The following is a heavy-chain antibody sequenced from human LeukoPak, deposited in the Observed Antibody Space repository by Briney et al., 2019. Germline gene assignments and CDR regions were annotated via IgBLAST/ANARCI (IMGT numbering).Heavy chain of an antibody. V-gene: IGHV3-21*01. CDR1: GSTFSSYS. D-gene: IGHD2-15*01. CDR2: ISSSSSYI. CDR3: ARDFCSGGSCYWGFDY. J-gene: IGHJ4*02. Sequence: PGGSLRLSCAASGSTFSSYSMNWVRQAPGKGLGWVSSISSSSSYIYYADSVKGRFTISRGNAKNSLYLQMNSLRAEDTAVYYCARDFCSGGSCYWGFDYWGQGTLVTVSS.